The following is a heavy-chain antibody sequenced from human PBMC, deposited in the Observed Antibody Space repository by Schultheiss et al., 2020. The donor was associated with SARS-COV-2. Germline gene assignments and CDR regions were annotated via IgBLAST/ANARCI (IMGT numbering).Heavy chain of an antibody. V-gene: IGHV4-59*04. CDR2: IFHIGST. D-gene: IGHD3-22*01. Sequence: SQTLSLTCNVSGGFIHNRYWTWIRQTPGQGLEWIGSIFHIGSTYYNPSLKSRLTISIDTSKNHFSLKLTSVTAADTAVYYCGRIVLARHWFDPWGQGTLVTVSS. J-gene: IGHJ5*02. CDR1: GGFIHNRY. CDR3: GRIVLARHWFDP.